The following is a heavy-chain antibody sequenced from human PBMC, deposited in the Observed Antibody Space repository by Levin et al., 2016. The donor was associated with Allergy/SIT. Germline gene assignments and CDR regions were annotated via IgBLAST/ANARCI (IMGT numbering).Heavy chain of an antibody. CDR2: SYYSGSP. V-gene: IGHV4-39*01. D-gene: IGHD3-9*01. Sequence: SETLSLTCNVSGGSISSNSYYWGWIRQPPGKGLEWIGSSYYSGSPYYNPSLKSRVTISVDTSKNQFSLRLTSMTAADTAVYYCARLDGLVADCWGQGTLVTVSS. CDR1: GGSISSNSYY. CDR3: ARLDGLVADC. J-gene: IGHJ4*02.